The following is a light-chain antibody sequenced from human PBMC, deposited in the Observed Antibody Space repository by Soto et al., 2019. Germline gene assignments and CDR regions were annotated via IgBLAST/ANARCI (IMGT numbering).Light chain of an antibody. J-gene: IGKJ4*01. CDR2: DAS. V-gene: IGKV3-11*01. CDR1: QSVSSY. Sequence: EIVLTQSPATLSLSPGERATLSCRASQSVSSYLAWYQQKPGQAPRLLIYDASNRATGIPARFSGSGSGTDFTLTINSLEPEDFAVYYCQHRSNWPLTFGGGTKLEIK. CDR3: QHRSNWPLT.